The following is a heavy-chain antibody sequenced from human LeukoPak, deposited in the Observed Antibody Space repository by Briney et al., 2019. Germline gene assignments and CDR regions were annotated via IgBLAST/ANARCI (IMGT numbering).Heavy chain of an antibody. Sequence: PSETLSLTCSVPSYSLCRGYDWGWIRQTPGKGLEDFGSIHFIGVTYYNPSRKSRITLSVDLSKNQFSLRLSSVTAADTAVYFWAKDNVFVPMDVWGRGITVTVSS. CDR3: AKDNVFVPMDV. CDR1: SYSLCRGYD. V-gene: IGHV4-38-2*02. CDR2: IHFIGVT. J-gene: IGHJ6*03. D-gene: IGHD3-16*02.